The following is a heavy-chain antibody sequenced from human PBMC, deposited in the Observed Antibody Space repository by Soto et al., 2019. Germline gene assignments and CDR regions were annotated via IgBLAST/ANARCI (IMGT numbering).Heavy chain of an antibody. Sequence: PSETLSLTGAVYGLSFSCYYVSWLRQPPGKGLEWIGEINHSGSTNYNPSLKSRVTISVDTSKNQFSLKLSSVTAADTAVYYCARYGYYYYGMDVWGQGTTVNVSS. CDR3: ARYGYYYYGMDV. D-gene: IGHD4-17*01. J-gene: IGHJ6*02. V-gene: IGHV4-34*01. CDR1: GLSFSCYY. CDR2: INHSGST.